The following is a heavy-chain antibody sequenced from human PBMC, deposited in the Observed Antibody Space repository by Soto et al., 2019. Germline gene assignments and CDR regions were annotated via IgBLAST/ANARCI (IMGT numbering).Heavy chain of an antibody. V-gene: IGHV4-34*01. Sequence: QVQLQQWGAGLLKPSETLSLTCAVYGGSFSGYYWSWIRQPPGKGLEWIGEINHSGSTNYNPSLKSRVTISVDTSKNQFSLKLSSVTAADTAVYYCARVVAVSSSGFDYWGQGTLVTVSS. CDR1: GGSFSGYY. CDR3: ARVVAVSSSGFDY. D-gene: IGHD6-6*01. CDR2: INHSGST. J-gene: IGHJ4*02.